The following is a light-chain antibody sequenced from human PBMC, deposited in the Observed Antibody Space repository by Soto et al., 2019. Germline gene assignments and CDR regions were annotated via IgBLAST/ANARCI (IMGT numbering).Light chain of an antibody. Sequence: EIVFTQSPATLSLSPGERATLSCRASQTISSYLAWYPQKPGQAPRLLIYDASNRATGIRARFSGSGSGTEFTLSISRLEPEDFAVYYCQQYASSPYTFGQGT. CDR2: DAS. CDR1: QTISSY. V-gene: IGKV3-11*01. J-gene: IGKJ2*01. CDR3: QQYASSPYT.